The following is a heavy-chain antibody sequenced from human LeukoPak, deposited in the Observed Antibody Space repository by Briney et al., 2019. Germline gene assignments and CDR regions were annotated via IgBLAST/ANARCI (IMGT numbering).Heavy chain of an antibody. CDR3: ATVYNWNDIADY. V-gene: IGHV1-24*01. J-gene: IGHJ4*02. D-gene: IGHD1-1*01. CDR2: FDHEDGET. Sequence: ASVKVSFKVSGYTLTELSMHWVRQAPGKGREWMGGFDHEDGETIYAQKFQGRVTMTEDTSTDTAYMELSSLRSEDTAVYYCATVYNWNDIADYWGQGTLVTVSS. CDR1: GYTLTELS.